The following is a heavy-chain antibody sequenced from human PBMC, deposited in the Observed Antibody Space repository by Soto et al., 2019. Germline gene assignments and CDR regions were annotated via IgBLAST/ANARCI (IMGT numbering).Heavy chain of an antibody. J-gene: IGHJ4*02. D-gene: IGHD3-10*01. CDR3: ARGVTMVRGVSVEYFDY. CDR1: GFTFSSYG. Sequence: QVQLVESGGGVVQPGRSLRLSCAASGFTFSSYGMHWVRQAPGKGLEWGAVIGYDGSNKYYADPVRGRFTISRDNSKTTLYLQMNSLRAEDTAVYYCARGVTMVRGVSVEYFDYWGQGTLVTVSS. CDR2: IGYDGSNK. V-gene: IGHV3-33*01.